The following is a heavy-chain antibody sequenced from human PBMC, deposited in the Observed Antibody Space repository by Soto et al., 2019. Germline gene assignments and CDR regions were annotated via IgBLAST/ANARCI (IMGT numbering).Heavy chain of an antibody. J-gene: IGHJ4*02. CDR2: FSGSGADT. D-gene: IGHD4-17*01. CDR1: GFTLGRYG. CDR3: AGHGGYSY. Sequence: GSLRLSCAASGFTLGRYGMSWVRQAPGKGLEWVSSFSGSGADTYYADSLKGRFTISRDNSKNTLYLQMNSLRAEDTALYYCAGHGGYSYLGQGTLVTVSS. V-gene: IGHV3-23*01.